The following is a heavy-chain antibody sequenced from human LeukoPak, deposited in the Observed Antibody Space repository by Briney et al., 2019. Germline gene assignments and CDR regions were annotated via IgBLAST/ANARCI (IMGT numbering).Heavy chain of an antibody. V-gene: IGHV3-30*02. D-gene: IGHD5-12*01. CDR1: GFTFSSYG. CDR3: ATNPVVATIVDY. CDR2: IRYDGSNK. J-gene: IGHJ4*02. Sequence: GGSLRLSCAASGFTFSSYGMHWVRQAPGKGLEWVAFIRYDGSNKYYADSVKGRFTISRDNSKNTLYLQMNSLRAEDTAVYYCATNPVVATIVDYWGQGTLVTVSS.